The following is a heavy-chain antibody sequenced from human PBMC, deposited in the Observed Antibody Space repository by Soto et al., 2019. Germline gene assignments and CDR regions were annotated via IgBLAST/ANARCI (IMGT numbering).Heavy chain of an antibody. D-gene: IGHD1-7*01. J-gene: IGHJ4*02. CDR3: ASRDPGTSVDY. CDR1: GASFTSNDW. V-gene: IGHV4-4*02. CDR2: IYRTGST. Sequence: SETLSLTCAVSGASFTSNDWWTWVRQPPGRGLEWIGEIYRTGSTNYNPSLKSRVTISLDKSENQFSLKVTSLTAADTAVYYCASRDPGTSVDYWGQGTLVTRLL.